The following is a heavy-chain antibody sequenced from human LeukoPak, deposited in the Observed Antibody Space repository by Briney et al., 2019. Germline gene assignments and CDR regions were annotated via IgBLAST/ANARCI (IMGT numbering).Heavy chain of an antibody. CDR3: ARLYCSSTSCL. CDR2: IIPIFGTA. D-gene: IGHD2-2*01. J-gene: IGHJ4*02. V-gene: IGHV1-69*13. Sequence: SVKVSCKASGGTFSSYAISWVRQAPGQGLEWMGGIIPIFGTANYAQKFQGRVTITADESTSTAYMELSSLRSEDTAVYYCARLYCSSTSCLWGQGTLVTVSS. CDR1: GGTFSSYA.